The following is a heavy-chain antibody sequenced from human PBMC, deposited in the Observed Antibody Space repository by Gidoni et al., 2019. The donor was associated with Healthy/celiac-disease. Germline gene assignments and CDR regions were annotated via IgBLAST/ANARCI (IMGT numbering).Heavy chain of an antibody. Sequence: QLQLQESGPRLVKPSETLSLTCTGSGGSISRSSYYWGWTRQPPGKGLEWIGSIDYGGSTYYNPSLKSRFTISVATSKNQFSLKLSSVTAADTAVYYCASLTAVVHTPKAFDIWGQGTMVTVSS. D-gene: IGHD3-22*01. CDR2: IDYGGST. CDR3: ASLTAVVHTPKAFDI. J-gene: IGHJ3*02. CDR1: GGSISRSSYY. V-gene: IGHV4-39*01.